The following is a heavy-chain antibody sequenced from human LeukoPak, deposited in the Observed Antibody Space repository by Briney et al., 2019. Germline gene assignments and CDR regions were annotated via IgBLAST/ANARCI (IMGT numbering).Heavy chain of an antibody. D-gene: IGHD1-26*01. CDR1: GFTFSSYW. V-gene: IGHV3-7*01. CDR2: INEDGSGR. Sequence: PGGSLRLSCAVSGFTFSSYWMSWVRQAPGKGLEWLANINEDGSGRFYVDSVEGRLTISRDNAKNSLFLQMNSLRAEDTAVYYCARAAGGTSRDYWGQGTLVTVSS. CDR3: ARAAGGTSRDY. J-gene: IGHJ4*02.